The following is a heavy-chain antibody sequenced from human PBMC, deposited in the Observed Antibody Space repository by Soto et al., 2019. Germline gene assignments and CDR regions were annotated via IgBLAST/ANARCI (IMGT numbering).Heavy chain of an antibody. CDR1: GGTFSSYT. D-gene: IGHD3-3*01. CDR3: ARGGGDYGFWSGRAADWFDP. J-gene: IGHJ5*02. CDR2: IIPILGIA. V-gene: IGHV1-69*02. Sequence: QVQLVQSGAEVKKPGSSVKVSCKASGGTFSSYTISWVRQAPGQGLEWMGRIIPILGIANYAQKFQGRVTITADKSTSTAYMERSSLRSEDTAVYYCARGGGDYGFWSGRAADWFDPWGQGTLVTVSS.